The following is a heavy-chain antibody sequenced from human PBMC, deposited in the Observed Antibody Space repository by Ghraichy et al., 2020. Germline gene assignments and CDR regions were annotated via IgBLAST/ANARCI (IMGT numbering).Heavy chain of an antibody. CDR1: GYTFIGYY. CDR3: APMIVVVGRQSGRFDY. CDR2: INPNSGGT. D-gene: IGHD3-22*01. Sequence: ASVKVSCKASGYTFIGYYMHWVRQAPGQGLEWMGWINPNSGGTNYAQKFQDRVTMTRDTSISTAYMELSRLRSDDTAVYYCAPMIVVVGRQSGRFDYWGQGTLVTVSS. J-gene: IGHJ4*02. V-gene: IGHV1-2*02.